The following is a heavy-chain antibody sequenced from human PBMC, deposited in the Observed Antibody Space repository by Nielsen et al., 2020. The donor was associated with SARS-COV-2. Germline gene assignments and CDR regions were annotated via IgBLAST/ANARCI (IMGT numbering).Heavy chain of an antibody. D-gene: IGHD2-15*01. CDR1: GFTFSSYD. CDR2: IGTAGDT. J-gene: IGHJ4*02. V-gene: IGHV3-13*04. CDR3: ARCSGGSCYATTFDY. Sequence: GESLKISCAASGFTFSSYDMHWVRQATGKGLEWVSAIGTAGDTYYPGSVKGRFTISRENAKNSLYLQMNSLRAEDTAVYYCARCSGGSCYATTFDYWGQGTLVTVSS.